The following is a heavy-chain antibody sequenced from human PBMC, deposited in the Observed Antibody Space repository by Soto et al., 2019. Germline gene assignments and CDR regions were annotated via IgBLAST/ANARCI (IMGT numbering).Heavy chain of an antibody. CDR1: GFTFTSYA. CDR3: ASSKAPYDCSGETCYSGIPP. V-gene: IGHV3-33*03. Sequence: QMQLVESGGGVVQPGTSLRLSCVGSGFTFTSYAIHWVRQTPGKGLEWLAVIWYDGITKFHTASVKGRFAISRANSNNTVYLQRTRLSAEDTALYHCASSKAPYDCSGETCYSGIPPWGHGTLVTVSS. J-gene: IGHJ5*02. D-gene: IGHD2-15*01. CDR2: IWYDGITK.